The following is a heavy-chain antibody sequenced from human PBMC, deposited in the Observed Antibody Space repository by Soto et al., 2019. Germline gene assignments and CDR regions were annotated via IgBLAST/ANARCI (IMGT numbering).Heavy chain of an antibody. V-gene: IGHV4-59*01. CDR1: GDSTSTFY. J-gene: IGHJ4*02. Sequence: SDTRVPTSTVSGDSTSTFYWSWIRQPPWKGLEWMVYISYTGSTNYNPSLTSLVTMSVHTSKKQISLKLTSVTAADTAVYYCARQRGNYYDYWAQGSLHAASS. CDR3: ARQRGNYYDY. D-gene: IGHD3-10*01. CDR2: ISYTGST.